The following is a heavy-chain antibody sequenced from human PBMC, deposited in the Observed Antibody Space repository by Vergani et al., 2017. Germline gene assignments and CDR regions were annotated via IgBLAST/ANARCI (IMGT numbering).Heavy chain of an antibody. CDR1: GGTFSSYA. CDR2: IIPILGIA. V-gene: IGHV1-69*04. Sequence: QVQLVQSGAEVKKPGSSVKVSCKASGGTFSSYAISWVRQAPGQGLEWMGRIIPILGIANYAQKFQGRVTITADKSTSTAYMELSSLRSEDTAVYYCARHIAAAGTPWYFDLWGRGTLVTVSA. J-gene: IGHJ2*01. CDR3: ARHIAAAGTPWYFDL. D-gene: IGHD6-13*01.